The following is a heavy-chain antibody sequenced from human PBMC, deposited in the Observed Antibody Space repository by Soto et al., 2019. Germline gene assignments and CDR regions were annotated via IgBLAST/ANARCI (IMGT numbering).Heavy chain of an antibody. V-gene: IGHV4-30-4*01. CDR3: AKLISPGTVTTGDAFDI. CDR1: GGSISSGDYY. Sequence: QVQLQESGPGLVKPSQTLSLTCTVSGGSISSGDYYWSWIRQPPGKGLEWIGYIYYSGSTYYNPSLKSRVTLSVDTSKNPFSRKLSSGTAADTAVYYCAKLISPGTVTTGDAFDIWGQGTMVTVSS. J-gene: IGHJ3*02. CDR2: IYYSGST. D-gene: IGHD4-17*01.